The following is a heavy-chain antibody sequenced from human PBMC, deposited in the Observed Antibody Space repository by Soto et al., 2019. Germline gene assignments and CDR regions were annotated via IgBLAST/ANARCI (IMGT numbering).Heavy chain of an antibody. V-gene: IGHV4-31*03. J-gene: IGHJ4*02. Sequence: QVQLQESGPGLVKPSQTLSLTCNVSGESISSGGYYWSWIRHHPGKGLEWIGYIYDSESAYYNPSLKSRVTISMDTSKNHFAMRLSSVTGADTAVYYGARASSSSSAADYWGQGTLVTVSS. CDR3: ARASSSSSAADY. D-gene: IGHD6-6*01. CDR2: IYDSESA. CDR1: GESISSGGYY.